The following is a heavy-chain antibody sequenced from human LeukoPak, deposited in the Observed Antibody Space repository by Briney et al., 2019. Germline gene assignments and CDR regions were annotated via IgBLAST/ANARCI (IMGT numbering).Heavy chain of an antibody. D-gene: IGHD1-26*01. CDR3: ARVGDKSIAGA. CDR2: IIPIFGTA. J-gene: IGHJ4*02. CDR1: GGTFSSYA. V-gene: IGHV1-69*05. Sequence: SVKVSCKASGGTFSSYAISWVQQAPGQGLEWMGGIIPIFGTANYAQKFQGRVTITTDESTSTAYMELSSLRSEDTAVYYCARVGDKSIAGAWGQGTLVTVSS.